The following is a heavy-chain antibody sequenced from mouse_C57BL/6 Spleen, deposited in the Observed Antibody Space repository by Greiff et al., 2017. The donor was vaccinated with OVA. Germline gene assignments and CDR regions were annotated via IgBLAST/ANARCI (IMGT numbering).Heavy chain of an antibody. CDR1: GFTFSSYG. CDR3: ASYGSSPGPWFAY. D-gene: IGHD1-1*01. J-gene: IGHJ3*01. Sequence: EVQLVESGGDLVKPGGSLKLSCAASGFTFSSYGMSWVRQTPDKRLEWVATISSGGSYTYYPDSVKGRFTISRDNAKNTLYLQMSSLKSEDTAMYYCASYGSSPGPWFAYWGQGTLVTVSA. V-gene: IGHV5-6*01. CDR2: ISSGGSYT.